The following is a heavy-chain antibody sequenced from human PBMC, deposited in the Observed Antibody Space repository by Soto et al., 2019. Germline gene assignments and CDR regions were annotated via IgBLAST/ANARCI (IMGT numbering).Heavy chain of an antibody. CDR3: ARHLGYCISTSCRMGYDY. J-gene: IGHJ4*02. V-gene: IGHV4-59*08. CDR2: IYYSGTT. Sequence: PSETLYLTCTVSGGSINTYYWSWIRQPPGKGLEWIGYIYYSGTTNYNPSLKSRVTISVDTSKNQFSLKLSSLTAADTAVYYCARHLGYCISTSCRMGYDYWGQGTLVTVSS. CDR1: GGSINTYY. D-gene: IGHD2-2*01.